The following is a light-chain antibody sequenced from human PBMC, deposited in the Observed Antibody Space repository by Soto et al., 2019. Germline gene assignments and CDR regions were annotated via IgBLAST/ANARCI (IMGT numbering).Light chain of an antibody. CDR3: QQSYSTPQT. V-gene: IGKV1-39*01. Sequence: DIQVTQSPSSLSASVGDRVTITCRASQSISTYLNWYQVKPGKAPKLLIYAASSLQSGVPSRFSGSGSGTDFTLTISSLQPEDFATYYCQQSYSTPQTFGQGTKVDIK. J-gene: IGKJ1*01. CDR1: QSISTY. CDR2: AAS.